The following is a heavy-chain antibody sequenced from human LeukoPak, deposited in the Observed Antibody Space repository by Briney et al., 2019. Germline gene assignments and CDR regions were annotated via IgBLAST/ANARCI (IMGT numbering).Heavy chain of an antibody. CDR3: ATGSGLWSPDY. CDR2: INTGGSST. CDR1: GFTFSSFW. Sequence: GGSLRLSCAASGFTFSSFWMHWVRQAPGKGLVWVSRINTGGSSTSSADSVKGRLTISRDNAKNTLYLQMNSLRAEDTAVYYCATGSGLWSPDYWGQGTLVTVSS. J-gene: IGHJ4*02. D-gene: IGHD5-18*01. V-gene: IGHV3-74*01.